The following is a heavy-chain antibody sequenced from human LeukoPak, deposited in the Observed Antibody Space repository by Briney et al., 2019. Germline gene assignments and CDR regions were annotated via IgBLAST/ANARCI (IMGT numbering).Heavy chain of an antibody. CDR2: ISYDGSNT. CDR1: GFTFSSYS. J-gene: IGHJ4*02. CDR3: ARRTGGLDY. D-gene: IGHD3-16*01. V-gene: IGHV3-30*03. Sequence: SGGSLRLSCAASGFTFSSYSMNWVRQAPGKGLEWVAVISYDGSNTYYADSVKGRFTISRDNSQNTLYLQMNSLRAEDTAVYYCARRTGGLDYWGQGTLVTVSS.